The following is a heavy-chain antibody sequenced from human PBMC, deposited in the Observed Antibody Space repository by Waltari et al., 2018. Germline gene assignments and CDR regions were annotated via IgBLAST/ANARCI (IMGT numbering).Heavy chain of an antibody. CDR3: AGRGNCSGGSCYSDWYFDL. J-gene: IGHJ2*01. V-gene: IGHV4-39*07. CDR2: IYYSGST. Sequence: QLQLQESGPGLVKPSETLSLTCTVSGGSISSSSYYWGWIRQPPGKGLEWIGSIYYSGSTYSNPSLKSRVTISVDTSKNQFSLKLSSVTAADTAVYYCAGRGNCSGGSCYSDWYFDLWGRGTLVTVSS. CDR1: GGSISSSSYY. D-gene: IGHD2-15*01.